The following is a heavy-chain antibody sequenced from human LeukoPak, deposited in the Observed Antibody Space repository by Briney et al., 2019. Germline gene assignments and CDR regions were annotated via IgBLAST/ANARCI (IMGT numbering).Heavy chain of an antibody. J-gene: IGHJ4*02. CDR2: IYTGGNT. CDR1: GFTVDSNY. V-gene: IGHV3-53*01. CDR3: ARGDDSGYYDYFDY. D-gene: IGHD3-22*01. Sequence: PGGSLRLSCAASGFTVDSNYLSWVRQAPGKGLEWVSTIYTGGNTYYAASVKGRFTISRDFSKNTVFLHMNSLRAEDTAVYYCARGDDSGYYDYFDYWGQGALVTVSS.